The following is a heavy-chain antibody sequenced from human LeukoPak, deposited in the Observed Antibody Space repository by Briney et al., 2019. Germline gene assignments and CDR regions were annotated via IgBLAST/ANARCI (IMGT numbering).Heavy chain of an antibody. CDR1: GFTFSSYA. CDR3: VMDLNNWVHWYFAL. CDR2: VSGNGGTT. Sequence: GGSLRLSCSASGFTFSSYAMHWVRQAPGQGLKFVSAVSGNGGTTYFAASVKGRFTISRDNSKNTLYLQMGSLRVGDSAVYYWVMDLNNWVHWYFALWGRGTGVTVP. D-gene: IGHD1-1*01. V-gene: IGHV3-64D*06. J-gene: IGHJ2*01.